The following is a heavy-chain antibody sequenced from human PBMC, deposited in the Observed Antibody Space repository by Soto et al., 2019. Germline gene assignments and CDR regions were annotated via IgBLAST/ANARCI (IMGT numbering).Heavy chain of an antibody. V-gene: IGHV4-61*01. CDR3: ARTDKQQLSLDV. Sequence: QVQLQESGPGLVKPSETLSLTCTVSGGSVSSGSYYWSWIRQPPGKGLEWIGYIYYSGSTNYNPSLKSRVTISVDTSKNQFSLKLSSVIAADTAVYYCARTDKQQLSLDVWGQGTTVTVSS. CDR1: GGSVSSGSYY. J-gene: IGHJ6*02. CDR2: IYYSGST. D-gene: IGHD6-13*01.